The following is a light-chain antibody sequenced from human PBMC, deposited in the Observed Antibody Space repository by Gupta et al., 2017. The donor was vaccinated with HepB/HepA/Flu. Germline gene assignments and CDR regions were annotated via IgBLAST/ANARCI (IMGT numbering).Light chain of an antibody. CDR2: AAS. V-gene: IGKV1-39*01. CDR3: QQTYSTPRT. J-gene: IGKJ1*01. Sequence: DIQMTQSPSSLSASVGDRVTITCRASQYMSNYLNWYQQKPGRAPNLLIYAASSLQSGVPSRFSGSGSGTDFTLTINSLQPEDFATYYCQQTYSTPRTFGPGTKMEMK. CDR1: QYMSNY.